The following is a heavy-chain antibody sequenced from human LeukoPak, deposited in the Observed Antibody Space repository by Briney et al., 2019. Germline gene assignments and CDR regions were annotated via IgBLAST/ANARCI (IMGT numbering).Heavy chain of an antibody. CDR3: ARAVRGVTQDLAY. CDR2: INAGNGNT. D-gene: IGHD3-10*01. J-gene: IGHJ4*02. CDR1: GYTFTSYA. Sequence: ASVKVSCKASGYTFTSYAMHWVRQAPGQRLEWMGWINAGNGNTKYSQKFQGRVTITRDTSASTAYMELSSLRSKDTAVYYCARAVRGVTQDLAYWGQGTLVTVSS. V-gene: IGHV1-3*01.